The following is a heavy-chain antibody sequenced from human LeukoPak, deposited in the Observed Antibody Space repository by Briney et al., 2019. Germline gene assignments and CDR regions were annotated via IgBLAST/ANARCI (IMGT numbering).Heavy chain of an antibody. CDR3: ARGRYYYGSGSHFDY. CDR1: GGSIRSYY. CDR2: IYSSGNT. D-gene: IGHD3-10*01. Sequence: SETLSLTCTVSGGSIRSYYWSWIRQPAGKGLEWIGRIYSSGNTNYNPSLKSRVTMSVDTSKNQFSLKMSSVTAADTAVYYCARGRYYYGSGSHFDYWGQGTLVIVSS. V-gene: IGHV4-4*07. J-gene: IGHJ4*02.